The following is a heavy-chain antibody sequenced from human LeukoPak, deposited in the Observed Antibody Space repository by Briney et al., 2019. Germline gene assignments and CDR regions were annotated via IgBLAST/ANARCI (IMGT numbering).Heavy chain of an antibody. J-gene: IGHJ6*02. CDR2: ISSSGSTI. Sequence: GGSLRLSCAASGFTFSNAWMSWVRQAPGKGLEWVSYISSSGSTIYYADSVKGRFTISRDNAKNSLYLQMNSLRAEDTAVYYCARAHSAAGTGYYYGMDVWGQGTTVTVSS. CDR1: GFTFSNAW. V-gene: IGHV3-11*01. D-gene: IGHD6-13*01. CDR3: ARAHSAAGTGYYYGMDV.